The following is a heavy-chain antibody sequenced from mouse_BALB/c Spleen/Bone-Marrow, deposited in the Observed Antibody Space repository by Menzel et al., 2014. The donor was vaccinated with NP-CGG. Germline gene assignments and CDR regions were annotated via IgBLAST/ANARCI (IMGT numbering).Heavy chain of an antibody. CDR2: IRNKANGYTI. J-gene: IGHJ2*01. CDR3: ARDMGLLRFDY. D-gene: IGHD1-1*01. V-gene: IGHV7-3*02. Sequence: EVKVEESGGGLVQPGGSLRLSCATSGFTFTDYYMSWVRQPPGKALEWLGFIRNKANGYTIEYSASVEGRFTISRDNSQSILYLQMNTLRAEDSATYYCARDMGLLRFDYWGQGTTLTVSS. CDR1: GFTFTDYY.